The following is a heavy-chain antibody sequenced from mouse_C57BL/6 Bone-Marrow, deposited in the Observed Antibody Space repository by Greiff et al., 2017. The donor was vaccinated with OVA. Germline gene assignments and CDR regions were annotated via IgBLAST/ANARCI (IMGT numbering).Heavy chain of an antibody. CDR2: INPSSGYT. D-gene: IGHD4-1*01. V-gene: IGHV1-4*01. Sequence: QVQLQQSGAELARPGASVKMSCKASGYTFTSYTMHWVKQRPGQGLEWIGYINPSSGYTKYNQKFKDKATLTADKSSSTAYMQLSSLTSEDSAVYYCAGTGTGYYAMDYWGQGTSVTVSS. CDR1: GYTFTSYT. J-gene: IGHJ4*01. CDR3: AGTGTGYYAMDY.